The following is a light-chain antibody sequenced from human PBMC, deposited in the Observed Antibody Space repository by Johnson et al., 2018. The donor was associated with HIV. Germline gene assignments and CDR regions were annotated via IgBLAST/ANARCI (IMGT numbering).Light chain of an antibody. V-gene: IGLV1-51*02. J-gene: IGLJ1*01. CDR2: DND. CDR1: TSNIGDHS. Sequence: QSVLTQPPSVSAAPGRWVTVSCSGTTSNIGDHSVSWFQHLPGAAPKLLIYDNDRRPSGVPDRFSGSKSAASATLDITGLQSGDEGDYYCATWGARLIATVFGPGTKFTVL. CDR3: ATWGARLIATV.